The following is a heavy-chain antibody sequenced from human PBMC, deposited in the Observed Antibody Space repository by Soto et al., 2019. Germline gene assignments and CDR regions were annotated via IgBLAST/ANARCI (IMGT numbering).Heavy chain of an antibody. D-gene: IGHD3-10*01. CDR1: GFTFSSYA. CDR2: ISYDGSNK. Sequence: GGSLRLSCAASGFTFSSYAMHWVRQAPGKGLEWVAVISYDGSNKYYADSVKGRFTISRDNSKNTLYLQMNSLRAEDTAVYYCARDGGSGSYYNVVDYYYYGMGVWGQGTTVTVSS. CDR3: ARDGGSGSYYNVVDYYYYGMGV. V-gene: IGHV3-30-3*01. J-gene: IGHJ6*02.